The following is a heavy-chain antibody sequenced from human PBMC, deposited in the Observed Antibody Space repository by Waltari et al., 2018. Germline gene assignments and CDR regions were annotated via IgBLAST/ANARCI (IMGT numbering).Heavy chain of an antibody. Sequence: EVQLVQSGAEMKKPGESLKISCKGSGYMFTSYWVGGVRQRPGKGLEWRGIIYPGDSDTRYSPSFQGQVTISADESINTAYLQWSSLKASDNAMYYCARLRGELTTIDDFYYDGMDVWGQGTTVTVSS. CDR2: IYPGDSDT. J-gene: IGHJ6*02. V-gene: IGHV5-51*03. D-gene: IGHD4-4*01. CDR1: GYMFTSYW. CDR3: ARLRGELTTIDDFYYDGMDV.